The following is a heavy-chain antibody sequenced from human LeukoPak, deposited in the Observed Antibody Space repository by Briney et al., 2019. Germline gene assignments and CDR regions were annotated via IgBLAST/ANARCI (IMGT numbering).Heavy chain of an antibody. V-gene: IGHV3-21*01. CDR1: GFTFSSYT. Sequence: PGGSLRLSCAASGFTFSSYTMNWVRQAPGKGLEWVSSITGSSSSMYYADSVKGRFTISGDNAKNSLYLQMNSLRAEDTAVYYCARDIYSSSGSGLRAWFDPWGQGTLVTVSS. CDR2: ITGSSSSM. CDR3: ARDIYSSSGSGLRAWFDP. D-gene: IGHD6-13*01. J-gene: IGHJ5*02.